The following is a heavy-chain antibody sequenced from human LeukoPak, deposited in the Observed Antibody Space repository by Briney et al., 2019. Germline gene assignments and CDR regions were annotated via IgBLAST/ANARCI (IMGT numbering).Heavy chain of an antibody. D-gene: IGHD2-15*01. J-gene: IGHJ6*02. V-gene: IGHV1-8*01. Sequence: ASMKVSCKASGYTFTSSDINWVRQATGEGLEWMGWMSPNSGDTGYAQKFQGRVTMTRNTSISTAYMELSSLRSEDTAVYYCARWKRSSRIVVVVAATGYYGMDVWGQGTTVTVSS. CDR3: ARWKRSSRIVVVVAATGYYGMDV. CDR1: GYTFTSSD. CDR2: MSPNSGDT.